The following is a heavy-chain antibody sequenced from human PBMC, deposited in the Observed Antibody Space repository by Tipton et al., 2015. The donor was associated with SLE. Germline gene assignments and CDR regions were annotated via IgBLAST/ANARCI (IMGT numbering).Heavy chain of an antibody. D-gene: IGHD2-8*02. CDR3: ARDRDIVLEPVPIPPAFDI. CDR1: GAAISAYY. CDR2: VSYSGST. J-gene: IGHJ3*02. V-gene: IGHV4-59*12. Sequence: TLSLTCSVSGAAISAYYWSWIRQPPGKGLEWIGYVSYSGSTNYNPSLKSRVTISVDTSMNHLSLKLNSVTAADTAVYFCARDRDIVLEPVPIPPAFDIWGQGTTVTVSS.